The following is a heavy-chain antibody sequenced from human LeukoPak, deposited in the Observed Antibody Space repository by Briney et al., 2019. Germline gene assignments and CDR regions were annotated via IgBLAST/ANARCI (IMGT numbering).Heavy chain of an antibody. J-gene: IGHJ4*02. CDR2: INHSGST. Sequence: SETLSLTCAVYGGSFSGYYWSWIRQPPGKGPEWIGEINHSGSTNYNPSLKSRVTISVDTSKNQFSLKLSSVTAADTAVYYCAGGGRLQLWIPGDYWGQGTLVTVSS. V-gene: IGHV4-34*01. CDR1: GGSFSGYY. D-gene: IGHD5-18*01. CDR3: AGGGRLQLWIPGDY.